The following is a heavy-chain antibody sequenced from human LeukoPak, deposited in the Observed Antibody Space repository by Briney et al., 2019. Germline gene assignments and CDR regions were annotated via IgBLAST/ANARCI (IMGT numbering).Heavy chain of an antibody. D-gene: IGHD3-22*01. CDR1: GALMSSGTYS. V-gene: IGHV4-30-2*01. CDR2: VYHSGST. Sequence: PSQTLSLTCSVTGALMSSGTYSWSWIRQPPGKGLEWIGFVYHSGSTYYSPSVRGRVTISVDKSRNQFSLKLTSVTAADTAVYYCARVAYYYHNYGPVDAFDIWGQGTMVTVSP. J-gene: IGHJ3*02. CDR3: ARVAYYYHNYGPVDAFDI.